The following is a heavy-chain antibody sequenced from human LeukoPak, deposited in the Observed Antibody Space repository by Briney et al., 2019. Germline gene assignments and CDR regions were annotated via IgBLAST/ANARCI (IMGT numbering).Heavy chain of an antibody. V-gene: IGHV4-59*01. CDR3: ARDTMVRGVINANWFDP. D-gene: IGHD3-10*01. J-gene: IGHJ5*02. Sequence: SETLSLTCTVSGGSISSYYWSWIRQPPGKGLEWIGYIYYSGSTNYNPSLKSRDTISVDTSKNQFSLKLSSVTAADTAVYYCARDTMVRGVINANWFDPWGQGTLVTVSS. CDR2: IYYSGST. CDR1: GGSISSYY.